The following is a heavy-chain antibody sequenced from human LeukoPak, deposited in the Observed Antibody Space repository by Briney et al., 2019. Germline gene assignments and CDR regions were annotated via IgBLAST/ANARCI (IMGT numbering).Heavy chain of an antibody. J-gene: IGHJ4*02. CDR3: AQWLVRGGGY. Sequence: GGSLRLSCAASGFTFSDYYMSWVRQAPGKGLEWVSAISGSGGSTYYADSVKGRFTISRDNSKNTLYLQMNSLRAEDTAVYYCAQWLVRGGGYWGQGTLVTVSS. CDR1: GFTFSDYY. D-gene: IGHD6-19*01. CDR2: ISGSGGST. V-gene: IGHV3-23*01.